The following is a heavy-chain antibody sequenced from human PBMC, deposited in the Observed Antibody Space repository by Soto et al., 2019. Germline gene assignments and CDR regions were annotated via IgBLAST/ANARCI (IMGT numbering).Heavy chain of an antibody. CDR3: ARLAYDYVWGSYRPKYNWFDP. V-gene: IGHV1-69*02. J-gene: IGHJ5*02. D-gene: IGHD3-16*02. CDR1: GGTFGSYI. CDR2: IIPILGIT. Sequence: ASVKVSCEAPGGTFGSYIISWVRQAPGQGLEWMGRIIPILGITHYAQKFQGRVTITADESTSTAYMELSSLRSEDTAVYYCARLAYDYVWGSYRPKYNWFDPWGQGTLVTVSS.